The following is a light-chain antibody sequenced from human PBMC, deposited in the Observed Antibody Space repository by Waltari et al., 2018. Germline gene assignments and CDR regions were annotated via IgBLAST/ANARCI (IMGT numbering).Light chain of an antibody. CDR2: GAS. J-gene: IGKJ5*01. V-gene: IGKV3-15*01. Sequence: EILMTQSPATLSVSPGESVTLSCRASQSVSSNVAWYQQKSGQAPRLLIYGASTRATAVPARFSGSGSGTEFTLTISSLQSEDFAVHYCQQYNNWPPSITFGQGTRLEIK. CDR1: QSVSSN. CDR3: QQYNNWPPSIT.